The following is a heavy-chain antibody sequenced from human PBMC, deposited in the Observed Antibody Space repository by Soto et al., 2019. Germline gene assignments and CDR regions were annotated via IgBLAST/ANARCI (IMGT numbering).Heavy chain of an antibody. CDR2: ISYDGSNK. Sequence: GGSLRLSCAASGFTFSSYAMHWVRQAPGKGLEWVAVISYDGSNKYYADSVKGRFTISRDNSKNTLYLQMNSLRAEDTAVYYCARVYSSSSEYYFDYWGQGTLVTVSS. D-gene: IGHD6-6*01. V-gene: IGHV3-30-3*01. CDR1: GFTFSSYA. CDR3: ARVYSSSSEYYFDY. J-gene: IGHJ4*02.